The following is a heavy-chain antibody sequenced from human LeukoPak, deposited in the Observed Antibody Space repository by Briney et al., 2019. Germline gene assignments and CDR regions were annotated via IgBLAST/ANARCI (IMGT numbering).Heavy chain of an antibody. D-gene: IGHD4-17*01. V-gene: IGHV4-39*01. CDR2: IYYSGNT. Sequence: PSETLSLTCTVSGGSISSSSYYWGWIRQPPGKGLEWIGNIYYSGNTYYNPSLKSRVTISVDTSKNQFSLKLGSVTAADTAVYYCARHWDYGDYPGENWFDPWGQGTLVTVSS. CDR1: GGSISSSSYY. J-gene: IGHJ5*02. CDR3: ARHWDYGDYPGENWFDP.